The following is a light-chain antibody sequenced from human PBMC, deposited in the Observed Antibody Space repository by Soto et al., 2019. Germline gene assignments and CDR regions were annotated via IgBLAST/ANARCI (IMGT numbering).Light chain of an antibody. CDR2: AAS. V-gene: IGKV1-39*01. Sequence: DVQMTRSPSSLSASVGDRVTITCRASQSISIFLNWYQQKPGKAPKLLIYAASTLQSGAPSRFSGSGSGTDFTLTISSLHPEDFAIYYCQHTYSTPFSFGPGTKVDIK. J-gene: IGKJ3*01. CDR3: QHTYSTPFS. CDR1: QSISIF.